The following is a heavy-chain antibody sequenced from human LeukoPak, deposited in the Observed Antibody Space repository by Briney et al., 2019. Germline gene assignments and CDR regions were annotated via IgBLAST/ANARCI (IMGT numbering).Heavy chain of an antibody. J-gene: IGHJ3*02. CDR1: GFTFSSYS. D-gene: IGHD2-21*01. CDR2: ISSSSSYI. V-gene: IGHV3-21*01. Sequence: PGGSLRLSCAASGFTFSSYSMNWVRQAPGKGLEWVSSISSSSSYIYYADSVKGRFTISRDNAKNSLYLQMNSLRAEDTAVYYCARDAGHIVVVIAMGGDAFDIWGQGTMVTVSS. CDR3: ARDAGHIVVVIAMGGDAFDI.